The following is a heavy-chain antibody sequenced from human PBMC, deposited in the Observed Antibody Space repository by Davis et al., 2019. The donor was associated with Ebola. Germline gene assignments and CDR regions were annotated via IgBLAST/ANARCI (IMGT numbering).Heavy chain of an antibody. CDR2: ISGDSSNT. V-gene: IGHV3-43*02. CDR3: AKDMGPGGDDPGDWLRY. J-gene: IGHJ4*02. D-gene: IGHD2-21*02. CDR1: GFTFSSYA. Sequence: PGGSLRLSCAASGFTFSSYAMSWVRQAPGKGLEWVSLISGDSSNTYYADSVKGRFTISRDNSKNSLYLQMNSLSTEDTALYYCAKDMGPGGDDPGDWLRYWGQGTLVTVSS.